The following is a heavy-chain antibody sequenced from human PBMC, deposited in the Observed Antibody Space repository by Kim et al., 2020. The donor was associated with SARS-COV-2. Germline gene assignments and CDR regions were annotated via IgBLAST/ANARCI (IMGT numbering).Heavy chain of an antibody. CDR1: GGSISSYY. V-gene: IGHV4-59*01. J-gene: IGHJ4*02. D-gene: IGHD4-17*01. CDR2: IYYSGST. CDR3: ARGRYGDKGGYYFDY. Sequence: SETLSLTCTVSGGSISSYYWSWIRQPPGKGLEWIGYIYYSGSTNYNPSLKSRVTISVDTSKNQFSLKLSSVTAADTAVYYCARGRYGDKGGYYFDYWGQGTLVTVSS.